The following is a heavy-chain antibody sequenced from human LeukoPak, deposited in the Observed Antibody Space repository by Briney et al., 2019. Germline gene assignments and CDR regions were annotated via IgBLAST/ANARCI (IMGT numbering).Heavy chain of an antibody. J-gene: IGHJ5*02. CDR2: ISRDSDIR. CDR1: GFIFGRDS. CDR3: ARDKTAAAGTGNWFDP. Sequence: GGSLRLSCAASGFIFGRDSMNWVRQAPGRGLEWISYISRDSDIRYYADSVRGRFHISRDNAKNSLYLQMNSLRAEDTAVYYCARDKTAAAGTGNWFDPWGQGTLVTVSS. D-gene: IGHD6-13*01. V-gene: IGHV3-48*04.